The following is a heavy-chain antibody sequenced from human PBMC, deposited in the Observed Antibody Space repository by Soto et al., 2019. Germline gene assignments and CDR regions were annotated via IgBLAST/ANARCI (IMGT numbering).Heavy chain of an antibody. V-gene: IGHV1-18*01. CDR2: IRPYKGDT. CDR1: GFTFVTYG. Sequence: QVQLVQSGAELKKPGASVKISCKASGFTFVTYGISWVRQAPGQGLEWMGWIRPYKGDTNYAQKFQGRVTMTTDTSTNTAYMELRSLRSDDTAVYYCARSYYGSGSYVKYFDYWGQGILVTVSS. J-gene: IGHJ4*02. D-gene: IGHD3-10*01. CDR3: ARSYYGSGSYVKYFDY.